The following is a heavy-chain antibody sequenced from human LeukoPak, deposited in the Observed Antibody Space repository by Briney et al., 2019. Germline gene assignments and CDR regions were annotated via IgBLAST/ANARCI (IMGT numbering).Heavy chain of an antibody. Sequence: PSETLSLTCTVSGGSISSSSYYWGWIRQPPGKGLEWIGSIYYSGSTYYNPSLKSRVTISVDASKNQFSLKLSSVTAADTAVYYCASSGGAGPSMVGRGGKFDYWGQGTLVTVSS. CDR3: ASSGGAGPSMVGRGGKFDY. V-gene: IGHV4-39*01. CDR1: GGSISSSSYY. J-gene: IGHJ4*02. D-gene: IGHD3-10*01. CDR2: IYYSGST.